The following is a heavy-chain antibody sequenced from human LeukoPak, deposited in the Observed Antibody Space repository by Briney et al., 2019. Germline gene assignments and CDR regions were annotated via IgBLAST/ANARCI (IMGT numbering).Heavy chain of an antibody. CDR2: IIPILGTA. CDR1: GGTFSRYA. Sequence: EASVKVSCKASGGTFSRYAISWVRQAPGQRLEWMGGIIPILGTANYAQKFQGRVTITADESTSTAYMELSSLRSEDTAVYYCARAACSGGSCYPDYWGQGTLVTVSS. J-gene: IGHJ4*02. D-gene: IGHD2-15*01. V-gene: IGHV1-69*13. CDR3: ARAACSGGSCYPDY.